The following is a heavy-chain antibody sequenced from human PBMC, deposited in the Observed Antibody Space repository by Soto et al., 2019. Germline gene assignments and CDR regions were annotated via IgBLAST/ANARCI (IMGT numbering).Heavy chain of an antibody. D-gene: IGHD3-22*01. J-gene: IGHJ4*02. V-gene: IGHV1-18*01. CDR2: ISAYNGNT. Sequence: ASVKVSCKASGYTFTSYGISWVRQAPGQGLEWMGWISAYNGNTNYAQKLQGRVTMTTDTSTSTAYMELRSLRSDDTAVYYCARGANWDGYSYYDSSGYSPFDYWGQGTLVTSPQ. CDR3: ARGANWDGYSYYDSSGYSPFDY. CDR1: GYTFTSYG.